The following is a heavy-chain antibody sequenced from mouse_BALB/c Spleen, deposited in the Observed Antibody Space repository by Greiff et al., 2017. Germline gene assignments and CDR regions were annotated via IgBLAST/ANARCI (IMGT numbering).Heavy chain of an antibody. D-gene: IGHD2-10*02. CDR1: GYSITSDYA. CDR3: ARSPYGNYPFAY. Sequence: EVKLQQSGPGLVKPSQSLSLTCTVTGYSITSDYAWNWIRQFPGNKLEWMGYISYSGSTSYNPSLKSLISITRDTSKNQFFLQLNSVTTEDTATYYCARSPYGNYPFAYWGQGTLVTVSA. CDR2: ISYSGST. J-gene: IGHJ3*01. V-gene: IGHV3-2*02.